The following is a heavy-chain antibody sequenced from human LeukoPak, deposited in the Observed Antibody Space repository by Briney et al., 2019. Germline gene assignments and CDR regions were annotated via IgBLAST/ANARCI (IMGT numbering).Heavy chain of an antibody. V-gene: IGHV1-18*01. CDR1: GYTFTSYG. CDR2: ISAYNSNT. D-gene: IGHD3-3*01. CDR3: ARGAYDFWSNWFDP. J-gene: IGHJ5*02. Sequence: GASVKVSCKASGYTFTSYGISWVRQAPGQGLEWMGWISAYNSNTNYAQKLQGRVTMTTDTSTSTAYMELRSLRSDDTAVYYCARGAYDFWSNWFDPWGQGTLVTVSS.